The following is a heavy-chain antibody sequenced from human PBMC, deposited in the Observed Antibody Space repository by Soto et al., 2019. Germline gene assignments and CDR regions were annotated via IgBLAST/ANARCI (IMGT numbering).Heavy chain of an antibody. J-gene: IGHJ4*02. D-gene: IGHD3-10*01. CDR1: GYTFTSYG. V-gene: IGHV1-18*01. CDR2: ISAYNGNA. CDR3: ATSYGSGYRAFDY. Sequence: EASVKVSCKASGYTFTSYGISWVRQAPGQGLEWMGWISAYNGNANYAQKLQGRVTMTTDTSTSTAYMELRSLRSEDTAFYYCATSYGSGYRAFDYWGQGALVNVS.